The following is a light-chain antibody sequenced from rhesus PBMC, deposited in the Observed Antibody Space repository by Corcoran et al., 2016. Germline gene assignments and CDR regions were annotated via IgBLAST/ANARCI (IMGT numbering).Light chain of an antibody. CDR3: QQHNSYPFT. CDR1: QGMSNY. CDR2: DAS. Sequence: DIQMTQSPSSLSASVGDRVTITCRASQGMSNYLSWYQQKPGKAPKLLKYDASTLQSGVPSRLSGSGSGTDFTLPISSLPPEDFATYYCQQHNSYPFTFGPVTKLDIK. V-gene: IGKV1S21*01. J-gene: IGKJ3*01.